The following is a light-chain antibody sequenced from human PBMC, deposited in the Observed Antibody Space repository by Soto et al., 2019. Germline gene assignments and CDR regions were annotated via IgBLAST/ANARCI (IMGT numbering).Light chain of an antibody. CDR1: QSFLYSSNNKNY. V-gene: IGKV4-1*01. CDR2: WAS. Sequence: DILMTQSPASLAVSLGERATINCKSSQSFLYSSNNKNYLAWYQQKPGQPPKALIYWASTRESGVPDRFSGSGSGTDFTLTISRLEPEDFAVYYCQQYGDSPQTFGQGTRLEIK. J-gene: IGKJ5*01. CDR3: QQYGDSPQT.